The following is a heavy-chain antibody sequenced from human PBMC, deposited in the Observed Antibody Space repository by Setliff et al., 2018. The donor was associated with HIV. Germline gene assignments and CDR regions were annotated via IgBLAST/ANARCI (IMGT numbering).Heavy chain of an antibody. CDR2: IIPIFGTP. D-gene: IGHD2-15*01. J-gene: IGHJ6*04. CDR1: GDTFNSHA. V-gene: IGHV1-69*13. Sequence: SVKVSCKASGDTFNSHAISWVRQAPGQGLEWMGGIIPIFGTPNYAQKFKGRLTSTADESTSTVYMELSSLRSEDTAVYYCARDSRDIVVVIAPEPEPYYYYGMDVWGEGSTVTVSS. CDR3: ARDSRDIVVVIAPEPEPYYYYGMDV.